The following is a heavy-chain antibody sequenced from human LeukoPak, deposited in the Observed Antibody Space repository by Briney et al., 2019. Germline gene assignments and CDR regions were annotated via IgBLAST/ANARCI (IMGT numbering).Heavy chain of an antibody. CDR3: AKGPMILGKYYFDY. J-gene: IGHJ4*02. CDR2: INWNGGST. D-gene: IGHD3-22*01. CDR1: GFTFDDYG. V-gene: IGHV3-43D*03. Sequence: GGSLRLSCAASGFTFDDYGMSWVRQAPGKGLEWVSGINWNGGSTYYADSVKGRFTISRDNSKNSLYLQMNSLRAEDTALYYCAKGPMILGKYYFDYWGQGTLVTVSS.